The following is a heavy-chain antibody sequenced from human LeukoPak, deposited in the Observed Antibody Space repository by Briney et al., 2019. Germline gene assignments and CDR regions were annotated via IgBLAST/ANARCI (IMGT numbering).Heavy chain of an antibody. D-gene: IGHD2-2*02. Sequence: GSLRLSCAASGFTFSSYWMSWVRQAPGKGLEWVANIKQDGSEKYYVDSVKGRFTISRDNAKNSLYLQMNSLRAEDTAVYYCARDRCSGTSCHNFDYWGQGTLVTVSS. CDR3: ARDRCSGTSCHNFDY. CDR2: IKQDGSEK. V-gene: IGHV3-7*01. CDR1: GFTFSSYW. J-gene: IGHJ4*02.